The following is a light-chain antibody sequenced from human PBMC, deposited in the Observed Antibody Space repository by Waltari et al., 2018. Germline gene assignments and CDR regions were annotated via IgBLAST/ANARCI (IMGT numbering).Light chain of an antibody. CDR2: TND. Sequence: QSVLTQPPSASGTPGQRVTISCSGSSSNIGSNTVNWYQPLPGTAPKLLIYTNDQRPSGVPDRFSGSKSGTSASLAISGLQSEDEAAYYCAAWDDSLNGFYVFGTGTKVTVL. V-gene: IGLV1-44*01. CDR3: AAWDDSLNGFYV. J-gene: IGLJ1*01. CDR1: SSNIGSNT.